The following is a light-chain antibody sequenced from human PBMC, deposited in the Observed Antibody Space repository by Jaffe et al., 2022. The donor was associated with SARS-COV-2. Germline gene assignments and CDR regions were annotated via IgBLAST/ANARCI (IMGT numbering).Light chain of an antibody. V-gene: IGKV1-5*03. CDR1: QSISAW. Sequence: DIQMTQSPSTLSANVGDTVTITCRASQSISAWLAWYQHKPGKAPRLLIYKASNLQSGVPARFIGSGSETEFSLTITSLQPDDFATYYCQQYHTYLTFGPGTKVEVK. CDR3: QQYHTYLT. CDR2: KAS. J-gene: IGKJ1*01.